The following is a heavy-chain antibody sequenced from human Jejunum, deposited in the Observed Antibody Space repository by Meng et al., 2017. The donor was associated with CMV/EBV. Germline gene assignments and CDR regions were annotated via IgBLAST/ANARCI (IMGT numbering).Heavy chain of an antibody. Sequence: VPLLQSVTEMRKPGPSVKLSCKTSGHTFTDYSLNWVRQAPGQGLEWMGWISTYNGHANYAQKFQDRVTMTTDTSSSTTYMELRSLKSDDTAIYYCARDLDDYSNFMNYWGQGTLVTVSS. CDR2: ISTYNGHA. J-gene: IGHJ4*02. CDR1: GHTFTDYS. D-gene: IGHD4-11*01. CDR3: ARDLDDYSNFMNY. V-gene: IGHV1-18*01.